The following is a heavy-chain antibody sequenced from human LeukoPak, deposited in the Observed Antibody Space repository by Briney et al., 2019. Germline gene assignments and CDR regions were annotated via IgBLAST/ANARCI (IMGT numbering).Heavy chain of an antibody. CDR3: ARDMRGGFSSGGADC. J-gene: IGHJ4*02. V-gene: IGHV3-48*01. CDR2: ISIGGSTV. D-gene: IGHD3-10*01. Sequence: GGSLRLSCTASGFTFSSYSMNWVRQAPGQGLEWISYISIGGSTVYYADSVKGRFTVSRDNAENALFLQMNSPRVEDTAVYYCARDMRGGFSSGGADCWGQGALVTVSS. CDR1: GFTFSSYS.